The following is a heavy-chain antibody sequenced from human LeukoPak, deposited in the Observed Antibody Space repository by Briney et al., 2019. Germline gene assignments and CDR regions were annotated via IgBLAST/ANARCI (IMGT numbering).Heavy chain of an antibody. CDR2: INPSGGIT. V-gene: IGHV1-46*01. J-gene: IGHJ4*02. CDR3: ARDGKTAAGNNFDY. CDR1: GYTFTSYY. D-gene: IGHD6-13*01. Sequence: ASVKVSCKASGYTFTSYYIHWVRQAPGQGLEWMGIINPSGGITTYAQKFQRRVTMTRDKSTSTVYMELRRLTSKDTAVYYCARDGKTAAGNNFDYWGQGTLVTVSS.